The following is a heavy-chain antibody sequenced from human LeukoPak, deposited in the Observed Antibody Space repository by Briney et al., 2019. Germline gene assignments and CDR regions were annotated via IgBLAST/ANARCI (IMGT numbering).Heavy chain of an antibody. Sequence: GGSLRLSCAASGFTFSSYAMSWVRQAPGRGLEWVSSISSSSTYIYYADSVKGRFTISRDNAKNSVFLQMNTLRAEDTAVYYCAREDHCVTTTCYNYFDYWGRGTLVTVSS. CDR3: AREDHCVTTTCYNYFDY. J-gene: IGHJ4*02. V-gene: IGHV3-21*01. CDR1: GFTFSSYA. D-gene: IGHD2-2*02. CDR2: ISSSSTYI.